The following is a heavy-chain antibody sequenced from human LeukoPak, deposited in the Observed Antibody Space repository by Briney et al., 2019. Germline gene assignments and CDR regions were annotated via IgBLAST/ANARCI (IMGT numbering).Heavy chain of an antibody. CDR2: IRYDGSNK. J-gene: IGHJ6*03. Sequence: GGSLRLSCAASGFTFSSYGIHWVRQAPGKGLEWVAFIRYDGSNKYYTDSVKGRFTISRDNSKNTLYLQMNSLRAEDTAVYYCAKDYYDSSGHPGYYYMDVWGKGTTVIISS. D-gene: IGHD3-22*01. V-gene: IGHV3-30*02. CDR1: GFTFSSYG. CDR3: AKDYYDSSGHPGYYYMDV.